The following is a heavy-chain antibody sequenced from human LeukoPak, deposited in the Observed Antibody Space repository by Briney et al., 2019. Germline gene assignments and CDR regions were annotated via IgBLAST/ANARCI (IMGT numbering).Heavy chain of an antibody. Sequence: PSETLSLTCTASGGSISSYYWSWIRQPAGKGLGWIGRIYTSGSTNYNPSLKSRVTMSVDTSKNQFSLKLSSVTAADTAVYYCASSWYASYGMDVWGQGTTVTVSS. J-gene: IGHJ6*02. CDR1: GGSISSYY. V-gene: IGHV4-4*07. CDR3: ASSWYASYGMDV. D-gene: IGHD6-13*01. CDR2: IYTSGST.